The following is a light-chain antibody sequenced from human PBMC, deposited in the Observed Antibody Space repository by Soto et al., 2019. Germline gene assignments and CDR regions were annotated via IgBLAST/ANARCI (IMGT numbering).Light chain of an antibody. CDR2: DAS. CDR1: QSISGW. V-gene: IGKV1-5*01. J-gene: IGKJ2*01. CDR3: QQYKSSYT. Sequence: DIQMTQSPSILSASVGDRVAITCRASQSISGWLAWYQQKPGKAPRLLIYDASSLESGVPSRFSGSESGSEFTLNINDLQPDDLATYYCQQYKSSYTFGQGTKLEIK.